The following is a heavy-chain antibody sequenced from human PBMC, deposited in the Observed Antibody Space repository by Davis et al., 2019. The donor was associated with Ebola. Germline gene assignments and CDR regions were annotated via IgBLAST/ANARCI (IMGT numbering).Heavy chain of an antibody. J-gene: IGHJ4*02. V-gene: IGHV3-7*03. CDR1: GFTFDNFW. CDR2: IYRDGSEK. CDR3: TSRPGAAVAGPGDY. Sequence: GESLKISCAASGFTFDNFWMSWVRQAPGKGLEWVANIYRDGSEKYYVDSVKGRFTISRDNTKNSLYLQMNSLRAEDTAVYYCTSRPGAAVAGPGDYWGQGVLVTVSS. D-gene: IGHD6-19*01.